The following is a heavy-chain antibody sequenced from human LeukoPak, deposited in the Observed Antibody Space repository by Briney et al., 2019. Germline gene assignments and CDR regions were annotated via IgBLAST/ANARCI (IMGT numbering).Heavy chain of an antibody. J-gene: IGHJ4*02. CDR2: ISHSGST. CDR3: ARVTGTTPFDC. CDR1: GGSISSSNW. V-gene: IGHV4-4*02. D-gene: IGHD1-1*01. Sequence: SGTLSLTCAVPGGSISSSNWWSWVRQPPGKGLEWIGEISHSGSTNYNPSLESRVTISVDKSKNQFSLKLNSVTAADTAVYFCARVTGTTPFDCWGQGILVTVSS.